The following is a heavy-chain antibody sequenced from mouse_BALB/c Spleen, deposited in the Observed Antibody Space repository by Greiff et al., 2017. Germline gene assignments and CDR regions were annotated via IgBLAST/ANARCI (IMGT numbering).Heavy chain of an antibody. Sequence: EVKLMESGAELVKPGASVKLSCTASGFNIKDTYMHWVKQRPEQGLEWIGRIDPANGNTKYDPKFQGKATITADTSSNTAYLQLSSLTSEDTAVYYCARGPSFYAMDYWGQGTSVTVSS. J-gene: IGHJ4*01. V-gene: IGHV14-3*02. CDR3: ARGPSFYAMDY. CDR1: GFNIKDTY. CDR2: IDPANGNT.